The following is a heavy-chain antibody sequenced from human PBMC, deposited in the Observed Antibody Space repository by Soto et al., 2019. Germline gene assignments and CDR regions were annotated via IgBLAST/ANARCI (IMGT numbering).Heavy chain of an antibody. Sequence: GGSLRLSCTASGFTFGDYAMSWFRQAPGKGLEWVGFIRSKAYGGTTEYAASVKGRFTISRDDSKSIAYLQMNSLKTEDTAVYYCTRVNLGYGEDLDAFDIWGQGTMVTVSS. CDR1: GFTFGDYA. D-gene: IGHD4-17*01. V-gene: IGHV3-49*03. CDR2: IRSKAYGGTT. J-gene: IGHJ3*02. CDR3: TRVNLGYGEDLDAFDI.